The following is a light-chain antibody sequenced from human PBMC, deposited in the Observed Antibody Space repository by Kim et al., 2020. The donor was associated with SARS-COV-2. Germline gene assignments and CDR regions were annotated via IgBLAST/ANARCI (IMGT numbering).Light chain of an antibody. V-gene: IGKV3-11*01. CDR1: PSVSSY. CDR3: QQRSNWPLT. J-gene: IGKJ4*01. Sequence: SLSPGESATLSCRASPSVSSYLAWYQPKPGQAPRLLIYDASNRATGIPARFSGSGSGTDFTLTSSSLEPEDFAVYYCQQRSNWPLTFGGGTKVEIK. CDR2: DAS.